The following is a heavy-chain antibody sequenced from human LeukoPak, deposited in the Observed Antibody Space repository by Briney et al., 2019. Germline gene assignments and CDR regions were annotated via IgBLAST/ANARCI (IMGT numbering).Heavy chain of an antibody. V-gene: IGHV4-59*01. J-gene: IGHJ5*02. D-gene: IGHD3-22*01. CDR1: GGSISSYY. Sequence: SETLSLTCTVSGGSISSYYWSWIRQPPGKGLEWIGYIYYSGSTNYNPSLKSRVTISVDTSKNQFSLKLSSVTVADTAVYYCARELNYYDSSGYLNWFDPWGQGTLVTVSS. CDR3: ARELNYYDSSGYLNWFDP. CDR2: IYYSGST.